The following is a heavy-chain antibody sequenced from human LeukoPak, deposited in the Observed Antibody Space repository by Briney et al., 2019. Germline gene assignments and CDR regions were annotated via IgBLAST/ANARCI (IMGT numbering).Heavy chain of an antibody. D-gene: IGHD5-18*01. Sequence: SETLSLTCTVSGGSISSSSYYWGWIRQPPGKGLEWIGSIYYSGSTYYNPSLKSRVTISVDTSKNQFSLKLSSVTAADTAVYYCARSVSGYSYGLHYYYYYCMDVWGKGTTVTVSS. CDR2: IYYSGST. V-gene: IGHV4-39*07. CDR3: ARSVSGYSYGLHYYYYYCMDV. J-gene: IGHJ6*03. CDR1: GGSISSSSYY.